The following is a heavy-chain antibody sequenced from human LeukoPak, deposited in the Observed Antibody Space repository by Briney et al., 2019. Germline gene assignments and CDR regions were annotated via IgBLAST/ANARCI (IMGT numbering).Heavy chain of an antibody. CDR2: IKQDGGEK. V-gene: IGHV3-7*01. J-gene: IGHJ4*01. D-gene: IGHD6-13*01. Sequence: GGSLRLSCAVSGFTFSDYWMNWVRQAPGKGLEWVASIKQDGGEKSYVDSVKGRFTISRDNPKNSLYLQMSSLRAEDTAVYYCARDGTAAGLYFDLWGQGTLVTVSS. CDR3: ARDGTAAGLYFDL. CDR1: GFTFSDYW.